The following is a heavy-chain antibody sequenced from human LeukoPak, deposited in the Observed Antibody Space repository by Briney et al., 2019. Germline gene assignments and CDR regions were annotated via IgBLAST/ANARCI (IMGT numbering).Heavy chain of an antibody. CDR3: AKVPLYGGNSPYFDS. J-gene: IGHJ4*02. V-gene: IGHV3-23*01. CDR1: GFTFANYA. D-gene: IGHD4-23*01. Sequence: PGGSLRLSCAASGFTFANYAMSWVRQAPGKGLEWVSSVSGSGGETHSTDSVRGRFTISRDNSKGTLYLQMSSLRAEDTAVYYCAKVPLYGGNSPYFDSWGQGTLVTVSS. CDR2: VSGSGGET.